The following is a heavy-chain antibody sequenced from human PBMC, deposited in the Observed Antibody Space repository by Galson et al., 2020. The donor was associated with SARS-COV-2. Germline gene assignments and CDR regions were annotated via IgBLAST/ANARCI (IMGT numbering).Heavy chain of an antibody. D-gene: IGHD2-2*01. V-gene: IGHV1-2*02. CDR1: GYTFTGYY. CDR3: ARDWPLADCTSTTCPWHYYYYMDV. CDR2: INPNSGDT. J-gene: IGHJ6*03. Sequence: ASVKVSCKASGYTFTGYYIHWVRQAPGQGLEWMGWINPNSGDTNYGQKFHGRVTMTRDTSISTAYMELSSLRSDDTAVFYCARDWPLADCTSTTCPWHYYYYMDVWGKGTTVTVSS.